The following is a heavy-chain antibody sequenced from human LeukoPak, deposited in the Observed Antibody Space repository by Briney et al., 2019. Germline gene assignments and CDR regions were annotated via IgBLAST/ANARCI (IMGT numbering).Heavy chain of an antibody. CDR2: ISWNSGSI. D-gene: IGHD1-26*01. Sequence: GGSLRLSCAASGFTFDDYAMHWVRQAPGKGLEWVSGISWNSGSIGYADSVKGRFTISRDNAKNSLYLQMHSLRAEDMALYYCAKGQAGGSSSAFDIWGQGTMVTVSS. CDR1: GFTFDDYA. CDR3: AKGQAGGSSSAFDI. V-gene: IGHV3-9*03. J-gene: IGHJ3*02.